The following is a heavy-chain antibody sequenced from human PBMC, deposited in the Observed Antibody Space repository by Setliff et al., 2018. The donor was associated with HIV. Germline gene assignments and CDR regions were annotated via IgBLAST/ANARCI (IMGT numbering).Heavy chain of an antibody. V-gene: IGHV4-34*01. J-gene: IGHJ5*02. Sequence: SETLSLTCAVYGGSFSGYYWSWIRQPPGKGLEWIGSFYYSWNTYYNPSLKSRLTMTTDTSTTTASMELRSLRSDDTAVYYCVRGHCNSDKCWYTWFDPWGQGTLVTVSS. CDR1: GGSFSGYY. CDR3: VRGHCNSDKCWYTWFDP. D-gene: IGHD2-2*01. CDR2: FYYSWNT.